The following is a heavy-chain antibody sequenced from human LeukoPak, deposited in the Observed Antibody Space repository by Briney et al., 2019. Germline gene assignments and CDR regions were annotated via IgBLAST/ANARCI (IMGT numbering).Heavy chain of an antibody. Sequence: GGSLRLSCAASGFTFSSYAMHWVRQAPGKGLEWVAVISYDGSNKYYADSVKGRFTISRDNSKNTLYLQMNSLRAEDTAVYYCGKNDSSGYYFDYWGQGTLVPSPQ. CDR1: GFTFSSYA. V-gene: IGHV3-30-3*01. J-gene: IGHJ4*02. D-gene: IGHD3-22*01. CDR3: GKNDSSGYYFDY. CDR2: ISYDGSNK.